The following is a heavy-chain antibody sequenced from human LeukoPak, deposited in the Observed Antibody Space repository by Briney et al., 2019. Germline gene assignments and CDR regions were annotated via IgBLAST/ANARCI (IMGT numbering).Heavy chain of an antibody. CDR1: GYTFTGYY. D-gene: IGHD5-24*01. CDR2: INPNSGGT. Sequence: ASVKVSCKASGYTFTGYYIHWVRQAPGQGLEWMGWINPNSGGTNYAQKFQGWVTMTRDTSISTAYMELSRLRSDDTAVYYCARGVRGVYNGFDYWGQGTLVTVSS. V-gene: IGHV1-2*04. CDR3: ARGVRGVYNGFDY. J-gene: IGHJ4*02.